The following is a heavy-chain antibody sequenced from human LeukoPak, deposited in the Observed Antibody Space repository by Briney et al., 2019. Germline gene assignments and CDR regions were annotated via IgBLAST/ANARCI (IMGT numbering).Heavy chain of an antibody. CDR2: IYYSGST. CDR1: GGSISSYY. CDR3: ARVGTNYYDSSGPLNWFDP. Sequence: SETLSLTCTVSGGSISSYYWSWIRQPPGKGLEWIGYIYYSGSTNYNPSLKSRVTISVDTFKNQFSLKLSSVTAADTAVYYCARVGTNYYDSSGPLNWFDPWGQRTLVTVSS. V-gene: IGHV4-59*01. J-gene: IGHJ5*02. D-gene: IGHD3-22*01.